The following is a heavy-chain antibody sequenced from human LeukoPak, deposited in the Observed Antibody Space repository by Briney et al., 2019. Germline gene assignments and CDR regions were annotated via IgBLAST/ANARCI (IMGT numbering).Heavy chain of an antibody. CDR1: SLTNGYH. V-gene: IGHV4-38-2*02. J-gene: IGHJ4*02. CDR3: ARDKSLFYVDSSGYFQARDFDY. D-gene: IGHD3-22*01. Sequence: IPSETLSLTCTASSLTNGYHWGWIRQSPGKGLEWIGSVYRSGTTYYSPSLTTRVDISIDTSRKQFSLKLSSVTAADTAVYYCARDKSLFYVDSSGYFQARDFDYWGQGILVTVSS. CDR2: VYRSGTT.